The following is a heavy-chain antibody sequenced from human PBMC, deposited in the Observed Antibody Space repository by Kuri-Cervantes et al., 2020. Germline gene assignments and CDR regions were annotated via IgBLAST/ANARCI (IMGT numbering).Heavy chain of an antibody. CDR1: GGSFSGYY. CDR2: INHSGST. V-gene: IGHV4-34*01. D-gene: IGHD2-2*01. J-gene: IGHJ4*02. CDR3: ARAAEGGQLLDY. Sequence: SQTLSLTCAVYGGSFSGYYWSWIRQPPGKGLEWIGEINHSGSTYYNPSLKSRVTISVDRSKNQFSLKLSSVTAADTAVYYCARAAEGGQLLDYWGQGTLVTVSS.